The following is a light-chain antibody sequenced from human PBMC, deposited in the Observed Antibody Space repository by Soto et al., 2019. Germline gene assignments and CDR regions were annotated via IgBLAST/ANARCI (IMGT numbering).Light chain of an antibody. J-gene: IGKJ5*01. V-gene: IGKV1-9*01. CDR2: EAS. CDR1: HDISTY. Sequence: DIQLTQSPSLLSVSVGDRVTITCRASHDISTYLAWYQQKPGKAPKLMIYEASTLQSGVPSRFSGSGSGTEFTLTISGLLPEDFATYHCQQLNTLPFTFGQGTRLEIK. CDR3: QQLNTLPFT.